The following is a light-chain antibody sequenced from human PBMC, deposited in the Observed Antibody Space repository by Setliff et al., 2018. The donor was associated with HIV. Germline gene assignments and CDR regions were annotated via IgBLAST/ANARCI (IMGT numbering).Light chain of an antibody. Sequence: QSALTQPRSVSGSPGQSVNISCTGTSNDVGGYNYVSWYQQHPGKVPKLIIYDVTKRPSGVPDRFSGSKSGNSASLTISGLQADDEADYYCCSYAGSYINYVFGTGTKVTVL. CDR3: CSYAGSYINYV. V-gene: IGLV2-11*01. CDR1: SNDVGGYNY. CDR2: DVT. J-gene: IGLJ1*01.